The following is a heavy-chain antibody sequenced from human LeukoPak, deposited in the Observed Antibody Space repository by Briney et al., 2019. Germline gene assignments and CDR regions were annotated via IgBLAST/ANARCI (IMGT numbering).Heavy chain of an antibody. D-gene: IGHD2-8*02. Sequence: PGGSLGLSCAASGFTFSSYAMRWVRPAPGKEVEWVSAISGSGGSTYYADSVKGRFTISRDNSKNTLYVQMNSLRADGTAVYYCAKAVMSGGFYYYGMDVWGQGTTVTVSS. J-gene: IGHJ6*02. CDR1: GFTFSSYA. CDR2: ISGSGGST. CDR3: AKAVMSGGFYYYGMDV. V-gene: IGHV3-23*01.